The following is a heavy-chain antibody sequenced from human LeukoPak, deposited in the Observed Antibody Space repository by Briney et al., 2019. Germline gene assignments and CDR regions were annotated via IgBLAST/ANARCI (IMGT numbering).Heavy chain of an antibody. D-gene: IGHD6-13*01. V-gene: IGHV5-51*01. Sequence: GESLKISCKASGYSFSNFWIGWVRQLPGKGLEWMGLVYPGDSEDRISPSSQGQVTISADKSISTAYLQWSSLKASDTAIYYCARQQGEQQLVGNAFDIWGQGTMVTVSS. CDR3: ARQQGEQQLVGNAFDI. CDR2: VYPGDSED. J-gene: IGHJ3*02. CDR1: GYSFSNFW.